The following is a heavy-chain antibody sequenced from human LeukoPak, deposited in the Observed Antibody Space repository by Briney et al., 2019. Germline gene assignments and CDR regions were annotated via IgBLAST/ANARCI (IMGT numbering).Heavy chain of an antibody. J-gene: IGHJ4*02. V-gene: IGHV4-34*01. CDR1: GFTFSNAW. Sequence: GSLRLSCAASGFTFSNAWMSWVRQPPGKGLEWIGEINRSGSTNYNPSLKSRVTISVDTSKNQFSLKLSSVTAADTAVYYCARGSTMVRGVIIFDYWGQGTLVTVSS. CDR3: ARGSTMVRGVIIFDY. D-gene: IGHD3-10*01. CDR2: INRSGST.